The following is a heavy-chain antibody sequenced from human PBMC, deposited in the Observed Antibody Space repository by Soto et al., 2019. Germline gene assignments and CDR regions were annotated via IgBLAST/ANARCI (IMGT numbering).Heavy chain of an antibody. Sequence: GGSLRLSCAASGFTFSGSAMHWVRQASGKGLEWVGRIRSKANSYATAYAASVKGRFTISRDDSKNTAYLQMNSLKTEDTAVYYCAKRGDDSSGYYYDYFDYWGQGTLVTVSS. CDR2: IRSKANSYAT. CDR1: GFTFSGSA. CDR3: AKRGDDSSGYYYDYFDY. V-gene: IGHV3-73*01. D-gene: IGHD3-22*01. J-gene: IGHJ4*02.